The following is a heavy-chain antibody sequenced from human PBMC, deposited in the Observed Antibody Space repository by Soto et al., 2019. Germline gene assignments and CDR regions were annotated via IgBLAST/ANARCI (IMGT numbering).Heavy chain of an antibody. CDR3: ARSPQYSSGWNGGFDY. J-gene: IGHJ4*02. V-gene: IGHV4-59*01. Sequence: SETLSLTCDVSGDFLTTYYWNWIRQSPGKGLEWIGYIFYGGPTNYNPSLRGRATISVDTSKNQFSLKLSSVTAADTAVYYCARSPQYSSGWNGGFDYWGQGTLVTVSS. CDR1: GDFLTTYY. CDR2: IFYGGPT. D-gene: IGHD6-19*01.